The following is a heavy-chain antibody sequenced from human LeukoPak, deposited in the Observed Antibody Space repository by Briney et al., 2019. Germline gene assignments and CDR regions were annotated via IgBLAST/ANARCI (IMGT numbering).Heavy chain of an antibody. V-gene: IGHV3-7*03. CDR1: GFTFSDYW. CDR3: ARDVVSGAPGHDY. Sequence: GGSLRPSCAASGFTFSDYWMSWVRQAPGKGLEWLANIKQTGSEKYYLDSVKGRFTITRDNAKNSLYLQLNSLRAEDTAIYYCARDVVSGAPGHDYWGQGTLVTVSS. J-gene: IGHJ4*02. D-gene: IGHD3-22*01. CDR2: IKQTGSEK.